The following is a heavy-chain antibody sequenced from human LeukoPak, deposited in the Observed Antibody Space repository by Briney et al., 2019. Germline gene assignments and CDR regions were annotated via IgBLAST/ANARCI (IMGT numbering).Heavy chain of an antibody. J-gene: IGHJ4*02. V-gene: IGHV1-69*01. CDR2: IIPIFGTA. Sequence: SVKVSCKASGGTFSSYAISWVRQAPGQRLEGMGGIIPIFGTANYAQKFQGRVTITADESTSTAYMELSSLRSEGTAVYYCARGQVVVIAPFDYWGQGTLVTVSS. D-gene: IGHD2-21*01. CDR1: GGTFSSYA. CDR3: ARGQVVVIAPFDY.